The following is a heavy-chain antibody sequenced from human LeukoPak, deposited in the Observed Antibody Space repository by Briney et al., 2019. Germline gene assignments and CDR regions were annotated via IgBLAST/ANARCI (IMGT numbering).Heavy chain of an antibody. D-gene: IGHD6-19*01. Sequence: SETLSLTCTVSGGSISSYYWSWIRQPPGKGLEWIGYIYYSGSTNYNPSLRSRVTVSVHTSKNQLSLKLSSVTAADTAVYHCARQWLVSPLFDYWGQGTLVTVSS. CDR1: GGSISSYY. CDR2: IYYSGST. CDR3: ARQWLVSPLFDY. V-gene: IGHV4-59*08. J-gene: IGHJ4*02.